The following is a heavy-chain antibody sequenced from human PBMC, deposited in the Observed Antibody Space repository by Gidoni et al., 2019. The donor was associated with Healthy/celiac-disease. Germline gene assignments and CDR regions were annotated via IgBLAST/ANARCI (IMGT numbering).Heavy chain of an antibody. V-gene: IGHV3-30*18. CDR1: GLTFSSYG. D-gene: IGHD4-17*01. CDR3: AKEYGDYLNCFYYGMDV. Sequence: VRLVASGGGVVQSGRSLRPCCAAPGLTFSSYGMHWVLQVPGKGQEWVAGISYDGSNKNYADSGEGRFTISRDNSKNTLNLQMNILRAEDTAVYYGAKEYGDYLNCFYYGMDVWGQGTTVTVSS. J-gene: IGHJ6*02. CDR2: ISYDGSNK.